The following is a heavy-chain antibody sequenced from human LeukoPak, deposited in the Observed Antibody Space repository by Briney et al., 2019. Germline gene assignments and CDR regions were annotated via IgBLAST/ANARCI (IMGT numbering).Heavy chain of an antibody. V-gene: IGHV3-48*03. CDR1: GFTFSSYE. J-gene: IGHJ1*01. Sequence: GGSLRLSCAASGFTFSSYEMNWVRQAPGKGLEWVSYISSSGSTIYYADSVKGRFTISRDNAKNSPYLQMNSLRAEDTAVYYCARDGKWELPEYFQHWGQGTLVTVSS. CDR3: ARDGKWELPEYFQH. CDR2: ISSSGSTI. D-gene: IGHD1-26*01.